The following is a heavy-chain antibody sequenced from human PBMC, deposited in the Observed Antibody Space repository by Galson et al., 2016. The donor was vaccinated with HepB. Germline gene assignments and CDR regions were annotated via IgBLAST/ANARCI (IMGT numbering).Heavy chain of an antibody. V-gene: IGHV3-23*01. Sequence: SLRLSCAASGFVFSNFGLSWVRQAPGKGLEWVASIGTRRTMYYSDSVQGRFTISRDNSNNTLYLQMNGLRAEDTAVYYCAKERLVRRIFDHWGQGTLLTVSS. CDR3: AKERLVRRIFDH. D-gene: IGHD1-1*01. J-gene: IGHJ4*02. CDR1: GFVFSNFG. CDR2: IGTRRTM.